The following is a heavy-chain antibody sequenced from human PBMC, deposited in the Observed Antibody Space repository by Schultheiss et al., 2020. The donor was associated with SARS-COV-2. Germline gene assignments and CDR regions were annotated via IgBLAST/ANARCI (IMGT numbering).Heavy chain of an antibody. CDR2: INHSGST. Sequence: SETLSLTCTVSGGSISSYYWSWIRQPPGKGLEWIGEINHSGSTNYNPSLKSRVTISVDTSKNQFSLKLSSVTAADTAVYYCARPYCSSTSCPPAMGDAFDIWGQGTMVTVSS. D-gene: IGHD2-2*01. V-gene: IGHV4-34*01. CDR1: GGSISSYY. CDR3: ARPYCSSTSCPPAMGDAFDI. J-gene: IGHJ3*02.